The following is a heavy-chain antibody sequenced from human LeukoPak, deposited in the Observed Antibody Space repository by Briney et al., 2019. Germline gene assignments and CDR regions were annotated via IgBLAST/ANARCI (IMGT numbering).Heavy chain of an antibody. J-gene: IGHJ4*02. CDR1: GFTFSSYW. D-gene: IGHD3-3*01. Sequence: GGSLRLSCAASGFTFSSYWMNWVRQAPGKGLERVANIKEDGSEKYYVDSVKGRFTISRDNAKNTLYLQMDSLRAEDTAVYYCARQRFCDYWGQGTLVTVSS. CDR3: ARQRFCDY. V-gene: IGHV3-7*01. CDR2: IKEDGSEK.